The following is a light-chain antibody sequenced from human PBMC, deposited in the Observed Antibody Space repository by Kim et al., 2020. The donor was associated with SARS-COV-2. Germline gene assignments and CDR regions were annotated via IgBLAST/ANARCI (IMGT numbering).Light chain of an antibody. J-gene: IGLJ3*02. V-gene: IGLV1-44*01. Sequence: GQMSTISCSANSTNVGSKTVTWYRQHPGRAPQLIINTNKQGASGVPDRFSGSKAGTSASLAISWLQSEDEADYYCASWDVSLNGWVFGGGTQLTVL. CDR1: STNVGSKT. CDR3: ASWDVSLNGWV. CDR2: TNK.